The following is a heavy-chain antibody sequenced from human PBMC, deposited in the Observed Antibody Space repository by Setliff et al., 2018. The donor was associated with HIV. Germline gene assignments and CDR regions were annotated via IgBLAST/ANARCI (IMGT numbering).Heavy chain of an antibody. Sequence: SETLSLTCTVSGGSISSSNYFWDWIRQPPGKGLEWIGSAGSADYGGNAYYNPSLKSRVTISVDTSKNQFSLKLSSVTAADTAVYYCARVDCSSTSCPPAVWGQGTTVTVSS. CDR3: ARVDCSSTSCPPAV. CDR1: GGSISSSNYF. CDR2: AGSADYGGNA. V-gene: IGHV4-39*01. J-gene: IGHJ6*02. D-gene: IGHD2-2*01.